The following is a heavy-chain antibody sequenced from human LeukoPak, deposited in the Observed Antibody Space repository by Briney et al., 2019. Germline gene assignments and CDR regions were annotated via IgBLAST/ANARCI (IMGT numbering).Heavy chain of an antibody. J-gene: IGHJ4*02. D-gene: IGHD1-26*01. Sequence: PSETLSLTCAVYGGSFSGYYWSWIRQPPGKGLEWIGEINHSGSTNYNPSLKSRVTISVDTSKNQFSLKLSSVTAADTAVFYCARDTRIVGATAIDCWGQGTLVTVSS. CDR1: GGSFSGYY. V-gene: IGHV4-34*01. CDR3: ARDTRIVGATAIDC. CDR2: INHSGST.